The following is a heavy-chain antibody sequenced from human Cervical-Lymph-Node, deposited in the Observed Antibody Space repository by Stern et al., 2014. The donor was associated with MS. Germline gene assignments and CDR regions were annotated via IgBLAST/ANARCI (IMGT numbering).Heavy chain of an antibody. CDR2: IYWDDDK. CDR3: AHGLEIRLWAAY. J-gene: IGHJ4*02. V-gene: IGHV2-5*02. D-gene: IGHD5-18*01. Sequence: QVTLKESGPTLVKPTQTLTLTCTFSGFSLSTSGVGVGWIRQPPGKALEWLARIYWDDDKRYSTSLKSRLTITKDTSKTQLVLTMTNMDPVDTATYYCAHGLEIRLWAAYWGQGTLVTVSS. CDR1: GFSLSTSGVG.